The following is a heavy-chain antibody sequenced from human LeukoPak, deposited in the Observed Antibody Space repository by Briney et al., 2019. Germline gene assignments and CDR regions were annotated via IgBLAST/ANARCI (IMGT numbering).Heavy chain of an antibody. Sequence: GESLKISFKASGYTFTSYWIGWVRPMPGKGVEWMGIIYPGDCDISYSQSFQGQVTISADKSISTAYLQWSSLKASDTAMYYCARHDGSGDDAFDMWGQGTIVTVSS. CDR2: IYPGDCDI. V-gene: IGHV5-51*01. CDR1: GYTFTSYW. J-gene: IGHJ3*02. D-gene: IGHD7-27*01. CDR3: ARHDGSGDDAFDM.